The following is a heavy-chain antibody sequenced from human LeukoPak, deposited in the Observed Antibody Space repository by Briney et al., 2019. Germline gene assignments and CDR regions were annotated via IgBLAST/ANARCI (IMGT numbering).Heavy chain of an antibody. CDR2: ISWNSGSI. D-gene: IGHD3-22*01. CDR1: GFTFDDSA. V-gene: IGHV3-9*01. CDR3: AKDSYDSIGYHLGFDY. J-gene: IGHJ4*02. Sequence: QPGRSLRLSYAASGFTFDDSAMQWVRQAPGKCLEWVSGISWNSGSIGYADTVKCRSTISSANAKNFPNLTMNSLRAEETALYYCAKDSYDSIGYHLGFDYWGQGTLVTVSS.